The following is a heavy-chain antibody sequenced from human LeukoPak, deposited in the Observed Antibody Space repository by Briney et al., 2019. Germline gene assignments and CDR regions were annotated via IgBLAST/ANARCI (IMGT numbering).Heavy chain of an antibody. J-gene: IGHJ4*02. D-gene: IGHD3-10*01. Sequence: PSGTLSLTCAVSGGSISSSNWWSWVRQPPGKGLEWIGEIYHSGSTNYNPSLKSRVTISVDKSKNQLSLKLSSVTAADTAVHYCARYRGANGYYFDYWGQGTLVTVSS. CDR2: IYHSGST. CDR1: GGSISSSNW. V-gene: IGHV4-4*02. CDR3: ARYRGANGYYFDY.